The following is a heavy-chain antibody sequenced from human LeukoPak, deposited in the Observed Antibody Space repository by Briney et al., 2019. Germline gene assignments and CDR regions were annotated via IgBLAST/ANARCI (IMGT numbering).Heavy chain of an antibody. V-gene: IGHV4-59*01. J-gene: IGHJ4*02. Sequence: SETLSLTCTVSGGSISSYYWSWFRQPPGKGLEWIGYIYYSGSTNYNPSLKSRVTISVDTSKNQFSLKLSSVTAADTAVYYCARGQVVSAIIDYWGQGTLVTVSS. CDR2: IYYSGST. CDR1: GGSISSYY. CDR3: ARGQVVSAIIDY. D-gene: IGHD2-21*02.